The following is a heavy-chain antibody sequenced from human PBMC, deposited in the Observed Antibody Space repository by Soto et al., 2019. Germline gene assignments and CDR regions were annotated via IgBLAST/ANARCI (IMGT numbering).Heavy chain of an antibody. V-gene: IGHV4-39*01. D-gene: IGHD2-8*01. CDR2: IYYSGST. CDR3: ARHEVSASYWYFDI. J-gene: IGHJ2*01. Sequence: QLQLQESGPGLVKPSETLSLTCSASGGSISSSSYYWGWIRQPPGKGLEWIGSIYYSGSTYYNPSLRGRVTVSVDTSKNQVSLELSSVTAADTAVYYCARHEVSASYWYFDIWGRGTLVAVSS. CDR1: GGSISSSSYY.